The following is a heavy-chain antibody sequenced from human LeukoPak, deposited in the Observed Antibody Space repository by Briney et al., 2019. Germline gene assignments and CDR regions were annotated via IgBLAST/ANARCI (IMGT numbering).Heavy chain of an antibody. CDR2: IKQDGSEK. CDR3: ARDPSRRYTYGYGDS. CDR1: GFTFSGYW. J-gene: IGHJ4*02. Sequence: GGSLRLSCVASGFTFSGYWMNWVRQSPGKGLEWVANIKQDGSEKYYVDSMKGRFTISRDNARSSLYLQMNSLRAEDTGLYYCARDPSRRYTYGYGDSWGQGTLVTVSS. V-gene: IGHV3-7*01. D-gene: IGHD5-18*01.